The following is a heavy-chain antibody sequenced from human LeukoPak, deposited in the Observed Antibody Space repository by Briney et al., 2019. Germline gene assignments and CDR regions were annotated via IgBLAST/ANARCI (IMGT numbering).Heavy chain of an antibody. CDR2: INPNSGGT. V-gene: IGHV1-2*02. J-gene: IGHJ4*02. CDR1: GYTFTGYY. CDR3: ARMLDKVAPPVY. D-gene: IGHD5-12*01. Sequence: APVKVSCKASGYTFTGYYMHSVRQAPGQGLEWMGWINPNSGGTNYAQKFQGRVTMTRDTSISTAYMELSRLRSDDTAVYYCARMLDKVAPPVYWGQGTLVTVSS.